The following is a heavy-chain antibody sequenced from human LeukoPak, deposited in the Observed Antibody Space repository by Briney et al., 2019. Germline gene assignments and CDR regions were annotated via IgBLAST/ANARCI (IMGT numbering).Heavy chain of an antibody. CDR2: IVVDSDNT. CDR3: AAPYTSSWFDL. CDR1: GFTFTSRSA. D-gene: IGHD6-13*01. Sequence: SVKVSCKASGFTFTSRSAVQWVRQARGQRLEWIGWIVVDSDNTNYAENFQERVTITRDMSASTSYMEWSSLRSEDTAVYFCAAPYTSSWFDLWGQGTLVTVSS. V-gene: IGHV1-58*01. J-gene: IGHJ5*02.